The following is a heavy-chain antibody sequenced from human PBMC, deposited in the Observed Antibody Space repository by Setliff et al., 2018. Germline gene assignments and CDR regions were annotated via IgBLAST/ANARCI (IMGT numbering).Heavy chain of an antibody. CDR1: GFTFSSYG. J-gene: IGHJ6*02. CDR3: ARGIKTTVTTDYYYYYGMDV. V-gene: IGHV3-13*01. Sequence: GGSLRLSCAASGFTFSSYGMHWVRQAPGKGLEWVAVIGTAGDTYYPGSVKGRFTISRENAKNSLYLQMNSLRAGDTAVYYCARGIKTTVTTDYYYYYGMDVWGQGTTVTVSS. D-gene: IGHD4-17*01. CDR2: IGTAGDT.